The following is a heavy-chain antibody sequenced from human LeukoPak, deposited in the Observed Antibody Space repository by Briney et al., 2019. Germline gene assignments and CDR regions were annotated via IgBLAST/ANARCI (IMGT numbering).Heavy chain of an antibody. Sequence: GGSLRLSCAASGFTVSSNYMSWVRQAPGKGLEWVSVIYSGGSTYYADSVKGRFTISRDNSKNTLYLQMNSLRAEDTAVYYCARDFERSVTMVRGVILYWGQGTLVTVSS. CDR1: GFTVSSNY. CDR3: ARDFERSVTMVRGVILY. J-gene: IGHJ4*02. D-gene: IGHD3-10*01. V-gene: IGHV3-66*01. CDR2: IYSGGST.